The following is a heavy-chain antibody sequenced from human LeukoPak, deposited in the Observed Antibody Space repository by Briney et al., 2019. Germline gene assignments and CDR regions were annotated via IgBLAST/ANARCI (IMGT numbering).Heavy chain of an antibody. CDR2: ISSSGSTI. Sequence: GGSLRLSCAASGFTFSSYEMNWVRQAPGKGLEWVSYISSSGSTIYYADSVKGRFTISRDNAKNSLYLQMNSLRAEDTAVYYCARGEEGYYDSSGYSVPPDYWGQGTLVTVSS. V-gene: IGHV3-48*03. CDR1: GFTFSSYE. J-gene: IGHJ4*02. CDR3: ARGEEGYYDSSGYSVPPDY. D-gene: IGHD3-22*01.